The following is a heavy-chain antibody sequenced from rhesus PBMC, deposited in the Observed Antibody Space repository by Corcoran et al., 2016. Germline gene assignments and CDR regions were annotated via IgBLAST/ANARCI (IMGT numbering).Heavy chain of an antibody. Sequence: LQLQESGPGLVKPSETLSLICAVSGGSISRNFWTWIRQPPGRGLEWIGRFFGDDRSTDYNPSLQSRVTISPDTSKTQFSLKVDSVTAADTAVYYCVGLMVAGPVEYWGQGVLVTVSS. CDR3: VGLMVAGPVEY. CDR2: FFGDDRST. CDR1: GGSISRNF. V-gene: IGHV4-173*01. J-gene: IGHJ4*01. D-gene: IGHD6-37*01.